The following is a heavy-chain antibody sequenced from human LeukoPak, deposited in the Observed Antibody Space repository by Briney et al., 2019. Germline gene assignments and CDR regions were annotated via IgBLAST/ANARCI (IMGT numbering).Heavy chain of an antibody. J-gene: IGHJ4*02. D-gene: IGHD1-20*01. V-gene: IGHV4-39*07. Sequence: SETLSLTCTVSGGSISSSSYYWGWIRRPPGKGLEWIGSIYYSGSTYYNPSLKSRVTISVDTSKNQFSLKLSSVTAADTAVYYCAKLLITGTEENDYWGQGTLVTVSS. CDR3: AKLLITGTEENDY. CDR2: IYYSGST. CDR1: GGSISSSSYY.